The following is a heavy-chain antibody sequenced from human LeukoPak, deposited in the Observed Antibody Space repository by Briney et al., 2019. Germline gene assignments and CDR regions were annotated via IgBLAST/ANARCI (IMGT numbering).Heavy chain of an antibody. CDR2: ISYDGSNK. V-gene: IGHV3-30*18. CDR1: GFTFSSYG. D-gene: IGHD2-2*01. CDR3: AKDQEPADIVVVPAASDY. Sequence: PGRSLRLSCAASGFTFSSYGMHWVRQAPGKGLEWVAVISYDGSNKYYADSVKGRFTISRDNSKNTLYLQMNSLRAEDTAVYYCAKDQEPADIVVVPAASDYWGQGTLVTVSS. J-gene: IGHJ4*02.